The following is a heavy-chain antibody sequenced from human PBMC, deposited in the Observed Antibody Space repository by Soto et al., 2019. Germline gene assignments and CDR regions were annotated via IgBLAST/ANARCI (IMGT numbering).Heavy chain of an antibody. CDR2: VYWNDDK. CDR3: VHSRKTARWLQWVS. Sequence: QITLKESGPTLVKPTQTLTLTCSFSGFSLDTTEVGVGWIRQPPGKALEWLALVYWNDDKRYRPSLESRLTITKDTTKDQVVLTMTNMDPVDTGTYYCVHSRKTARWLQWVSWGQGNLVTVSS. J-gene: IGHJ4*02. D-gene: IGHD5-12*01. V-gene: IGHV2-5*01. CDR1: GFSLDTTEVG.